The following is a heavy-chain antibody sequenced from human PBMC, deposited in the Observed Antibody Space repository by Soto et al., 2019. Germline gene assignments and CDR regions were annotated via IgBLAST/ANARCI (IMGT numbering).Heavy chain of an antibody. CDR3: AKDSSSGYYYFDY. D-gene: IGHD3-22*01. CDR1: GCTFSSYG. V-gene: IGHV3-33*06. Sequence: GGSLRLSCAASGCTFSSYGMHWVRQAPGKGLEWVAVIGCDGDSKYYADSVKGRFTISRDNSKNTVYLQMNSLRAEDTAIYYCAKDSSSGYYYFDYWGHGVLVTVSS. J-gene: IGHJ4*01. CDR2: IGCDGDSK.